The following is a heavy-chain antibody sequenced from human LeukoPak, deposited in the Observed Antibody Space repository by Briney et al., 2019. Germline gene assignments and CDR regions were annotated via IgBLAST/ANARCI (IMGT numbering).Heavy chain of an antibody. CDR1: GYTFTSYG. V-gene: IGHV1-18*04. J-gene: IGHJ3*02. Sequence: ASVKVSCKASGYTFTSYGISWVRQAPGQGLEWMGWISAYNGNTNYAQKLQGRVTMTTDTSTSTAYMELRSLRSDDTAVYYCAREKQWLPKSGAIDIWGQGTMVTVSS. CDR3: AREKQWLPKSGAIDI. CDR2: ISAYNGNT. D-gene: IGHD6-19*01.